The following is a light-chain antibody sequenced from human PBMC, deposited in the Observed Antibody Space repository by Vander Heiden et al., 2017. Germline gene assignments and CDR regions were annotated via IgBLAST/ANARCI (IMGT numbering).Light chain of an antibody. J-gene: IGKJ2*02. CDR1: QSLLHSNGYNY. CDR2: LGS. V-gene: IGKV2-28*01. Sequence: DIVTTQSPPSLPVTPGEPASHPCRPSQSLLHSNGYNYLDWYLQKPGQSPQLLIYLGSNRASGVPDRFSGSGSGTDFTLKISRVEAEDVGVYYCMQALQTPWTFGQGTKLEIK. CDR3: MQALQTPWT.